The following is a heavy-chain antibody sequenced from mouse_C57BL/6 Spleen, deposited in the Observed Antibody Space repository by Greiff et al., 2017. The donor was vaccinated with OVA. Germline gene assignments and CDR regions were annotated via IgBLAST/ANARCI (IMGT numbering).Heavy chain of an antibody. CDR2: IYPGSGST. D-gene: IGHD2-3*01. V-gene: IGHV1-55*01. Sequence: VQLQQPGAELVKPGASVKMSCKASGYTFTSYWITWVKQRPGQGLEWIGDIYPGSGSTNYNEKFKSKATLTVDTSSSTAYMQLSSLTSEDSAVYYCAIYDGYQYYFDYWGQGTTLTVSS. J-gene: IGHJ2*01. CDR1: GYTFTSYW. CDR3: AIYDGYQYYFDY.